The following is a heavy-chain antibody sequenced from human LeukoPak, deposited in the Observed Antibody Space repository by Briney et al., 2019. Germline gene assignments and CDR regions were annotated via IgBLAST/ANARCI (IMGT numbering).Heavy chain of an antibody. CDR2: IKQDGSEK. CDR3: ARGGYCSSTSCYHGWFDP. D-gene: IGHD2-2*03. CDR1: GFTFSSYW. J-gene: IGHJ5*02. Sequence: GGSLRLSCAASGFTFSSYWMSWVRQAPGKGLEWVANIKQDGSEKYYVDSVKGRFTISRDNAKNSLYLQMNSLRAEDTAVYYCARGGYCSSTSCYHGWFDPWGQGTLVTVSS. V-gene: IGHV3-7*03.